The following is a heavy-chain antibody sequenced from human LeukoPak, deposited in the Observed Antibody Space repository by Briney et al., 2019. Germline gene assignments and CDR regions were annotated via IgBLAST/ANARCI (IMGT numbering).Heavy chain of an antibody. Sequence: SETLSLTCTVSGGSIDNYYWSWIRQPPGKGLEWIGYIYYSGSTNYNPSLKSRVTISVDTSKNQFSLKLTSVTAADTAVYYCATLGFSSGYYYYFDHWGQGTLVTVSS. D-gene: IGHD3-22*01. CDR3: ATLGFSSGYYYYFDH. CDR2: IYYSGST. J-gene: IGHJ4*02. CDR1: GGSIDNYY. V-gene: IGHV4-59*01.